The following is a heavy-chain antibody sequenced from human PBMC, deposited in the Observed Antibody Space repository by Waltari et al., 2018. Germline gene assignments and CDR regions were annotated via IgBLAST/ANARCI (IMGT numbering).Heavy chain of an antibody. CDR3: ARLVGASGARAFDI. CDR1: GYSFTSYW. V-gene: IGHV5-51*01. J-gene: IGHJ3*02. Sequence: EVQLVQSGAEVQKPGESLKLSCKGSGYSFTSYWLGRVPQLPGKGLEWMGISDPGDSDTRYSPSFQGQVTISADKSISTAYLQWSSLKASDTAMYYCARLVGASGARAFDIWGQGTMVTVSS. CDR2: SDPGDSDT. D-gene: IGHD1-26*01.